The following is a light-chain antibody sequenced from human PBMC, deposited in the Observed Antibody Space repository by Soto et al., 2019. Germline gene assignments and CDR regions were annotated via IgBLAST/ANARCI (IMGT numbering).Light chain of an antibody. V-gene: IGLV4-69*02. Sequence: QLVLTQSTSASASLGASVNLTCTLSSGHSNYAISWHKQQPEKGPRYFLNVNSEGSQTKGDRIPDSFSGSSSGADRYLTISSLHSEDEADYYCQTWGTGIPVFGGGTKLTVL. J-gene: IGLJ3*02. CDR3: QTWGTGIPV. CDR1: SGHSNYA. CDR2: VNSEGSQ.